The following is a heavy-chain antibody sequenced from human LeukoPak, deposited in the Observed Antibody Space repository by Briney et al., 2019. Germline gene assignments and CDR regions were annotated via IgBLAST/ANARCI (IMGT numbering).Heavy chain of an antibody. CDR1: GYTFTRYA. Sequence: GASVKVSCKASGYTFTRYAINWLRQAPGQGLDWMGWINMYTANPAYAQGFTERFVFSLDTSVTTAYLQISNLKTEDTAVYYCARHDNDDDFDYWGQETLVTVSS. J-gene: IGHJ4*02. CDR3: ARHDNDDDFDY. D-gene: IGHD3-16*01. CDR2: INMYTANP. V-gene: IGHV7-4-1*02.